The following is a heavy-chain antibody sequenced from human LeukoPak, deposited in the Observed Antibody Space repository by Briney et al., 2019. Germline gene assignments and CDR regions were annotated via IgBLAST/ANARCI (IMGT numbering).Heavy chain of an antibody. D-gene: IGHD4-11*01. CDR2: ISSNRRIT. J-gene: IGHJ4*02. CDR1: GSGFTFTTFG. V-gene: IGHV3-30*03. Sequence: PGGSLRLSCAASGSGFTFTTFGLHWVRQAPGKGLEWVAVISSNRRITYYTDSVKGRFTISRDNSKNTVYLQMDSLRAEDTALYYCAREVTTTTAFDFWGQGTLVTVSS. CDR3: AREVTTTTAFDF.